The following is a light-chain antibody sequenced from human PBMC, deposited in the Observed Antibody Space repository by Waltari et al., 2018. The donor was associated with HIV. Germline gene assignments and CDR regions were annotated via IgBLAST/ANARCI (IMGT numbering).Light chain of an antibody. V-gene: IGLV1-44*01. CDR2: NTN. J-gene: IGLJ3*02. Sequence: QSELTQPPSASGTPGQRVTISCSGSNSSIGTNPVNWYQHLPGTAPKLLIFNTNQRPSGVPDRFSGAKSGTSASLAISGLQSEDEADYFCAGWDDSLNGLWVFGGGTKVTVL. CDR1: NSSIGTNP. CDR3: AGWDDSLNGLWV.